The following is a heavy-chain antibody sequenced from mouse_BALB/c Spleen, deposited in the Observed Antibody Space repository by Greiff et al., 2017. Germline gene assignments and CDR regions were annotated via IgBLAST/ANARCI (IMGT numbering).Heavy chain of an antibody. CDR2: ISNLAYSI. CDR3: ARMYGNYGNYYAMDY. Sequence: EVKLVESGGGLVQPGGSRKLSCAASGFTFSDYGMAWVRQAPGKGPEWVAFISNLAYSIYYADTVTGRFTISRENAENTLYLEMSSLRSEDTAMYYCARMYGNYGNYYAMDYWGQGTSVTVSS. CDR1: GFTFSDYG. V-gene: IGHV5-15*02. D-gene: IGHD2-10*02. J-gene: IGHJ4*01.